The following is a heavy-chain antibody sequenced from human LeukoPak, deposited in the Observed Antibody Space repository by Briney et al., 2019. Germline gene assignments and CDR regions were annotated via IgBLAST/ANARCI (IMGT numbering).Heavy chain of an antibody. CDR3: ARHQLPKSRGADYYYGMDV. D-gene: IGHD2-2*01. J-gene: IGHJ6*02. V-gene: IGHV4-59*01. CDR1: GGSISSYY. CDR2: IYYSGST. Sequence: PSETLSLTCTVSGGSISSYYWSWIRQPPGKGLEWIGYIYYSGSTNYNPSLKSRVTISVDTSKNQFSLKLSSVTAADTAVYYCARHQLPKSRGADYYYGMDVWGQGTTVTVSS.